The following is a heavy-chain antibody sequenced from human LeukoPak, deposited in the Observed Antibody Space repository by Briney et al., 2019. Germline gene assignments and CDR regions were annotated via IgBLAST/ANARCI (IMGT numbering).Heavy chain of an antibody. CDR2: INPNSGGT. V-gene: IGHV1-2*02. CDR1: GYTFTGYY. Sequence: ASVKVSCKASGYTFTGYYMHWVRQAPGQGLEWMGWINPNSGGTNYAQKFQGRVTMTRDTSISTAYMELTRLTSDDTAMYYCARDPSGYTSSWTVGSFDYWGQGALVTVSS. CDR3: ARDPSGYTSSWTVGSFDY. D-gene: IGHD6-6*01. J-gene: IGHJ4*02.